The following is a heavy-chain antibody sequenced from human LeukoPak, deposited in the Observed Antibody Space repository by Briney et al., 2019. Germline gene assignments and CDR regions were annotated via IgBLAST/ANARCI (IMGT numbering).Heavy chain of an antibody. CDR2: IYPDDSDT. V-gene: IGHV5-51*01. CDR1: GYSLSGYR. CDR3: ARLSQDFDY. Sequence: GESLNISCKGSGYSLSGYRIAWVRQMPGKGLQWMGIIYPDDSDTRYSPSFQGQVTISADKSINTAYLQWSSLKASDTAMYYCARLSQDFDYWGQGTLVTVSS. J-gene: IGHJ4*02. D-gene: IGHD3-16*02.